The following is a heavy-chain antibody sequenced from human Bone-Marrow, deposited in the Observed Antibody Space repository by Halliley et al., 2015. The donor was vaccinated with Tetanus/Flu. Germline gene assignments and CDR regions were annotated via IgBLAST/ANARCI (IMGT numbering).Heavy chain of an antibody. CDR3: AREFRRSVFPYFFDY. V-gene: IGHV4-59*01. J-gene: IGHJ4*02. CDR1: GASIKNFY. CDR2: IYYSGST. Sequence: TLSLTCSVSGASIKNFYWSWIRQPPGKGLEWIGYIYYSGSTNYNPSLKSRVNISEDTSKNQFPLKLTSVTAADTAIYYCAREFRRSVFPYFFDYWGQGTLVTVSS.